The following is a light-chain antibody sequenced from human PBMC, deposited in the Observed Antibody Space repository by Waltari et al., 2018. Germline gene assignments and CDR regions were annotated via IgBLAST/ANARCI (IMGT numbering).Light chain of an antibody. V-gene: IGKV1-39*01. J-gene: IGKJ4*01. CDR2: AAS. CDR3: QQSYSAPPLT. Sequence: DIQMTQSPSSLSASVGDRVTITCRASQSISRYLNWYQQKPGKAPKLLIYAASSLQSGVPSRFSGSGSGTDFTLTISSLQPEDFATYYCQQSYSAPPLTFGGGTKVEI. CDR1: QSISRY.